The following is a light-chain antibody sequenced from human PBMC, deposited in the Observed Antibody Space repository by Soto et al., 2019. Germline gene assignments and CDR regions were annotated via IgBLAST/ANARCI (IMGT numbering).Light chain of an antibody. J-gene: IGKJ2*01. CDR1: QSISSY. CDR3: QQDHSFPYT. Sequence: DIQMTQSPSSLSASVGDRVTITCRASQSISSYLNWYQQKPGKAPKLLIYAASSLQSGVPSRFSGSGSGTDFTLTISSLQHEDFETYYCQQDHSFPYTFGQGTKVDIK. V-gene: IGKV1-39*01. CDR2: AAS.